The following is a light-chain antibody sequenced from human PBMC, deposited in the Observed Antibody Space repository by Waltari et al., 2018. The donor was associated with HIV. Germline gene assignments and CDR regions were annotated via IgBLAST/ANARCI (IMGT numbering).Light chain of an antibody. CDR2: KAS. J-gene: IGKJ1*01. Sequence: DIQMTQSPSTLSASVGDRGTITCRASQSISTWLAWYHQKPGKAPKLLIYKASTLESGVPSRVSGSGSGTEFTLTISSLQPDDFATYYCQQYNSFTWTFGQGTKVEIE. CDR3: QQYNSFTWT. CDR1: QSISTW. V-gene: IGKV1-5*03.